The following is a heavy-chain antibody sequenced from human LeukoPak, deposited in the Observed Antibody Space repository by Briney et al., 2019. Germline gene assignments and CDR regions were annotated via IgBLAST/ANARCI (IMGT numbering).Heavy chain of an antibody. CDR1: GGSISSYY. V-gene: IGHV4-59*01. Sequence: PSETLSLTCTVSGGSISSYYWSWIRQPPGKGLEWIGYIYYSGSTNYNPSFKSRVTISVDTSKNQFSLKLSSVTAADTAVYYCARSNLRYYGMDVWGQGTTVTVSS. D-gene: IGHD3-3*01. J-gene: IGHJ6*02. CDR2: IYYSGST. CDR3: ARSNLRYYGMDV.